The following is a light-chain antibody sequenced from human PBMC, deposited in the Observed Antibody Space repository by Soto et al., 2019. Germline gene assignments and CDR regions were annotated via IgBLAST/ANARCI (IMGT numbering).Light chain of an antibody. CDR2: STS. J-gene: IGLJ1*01. CDR1: SSNIGSNT. Sequence: QSVLTQPPSASGTPGKMVAISCSGSSSNIGSNTVTWYQQLPGTAPKLLIYSTSQRSSGVPGRFSGSKSGASASLSISGLQSEDEADYYCAAWDDRLDVYVFGTGTKLTVL. CDR3: AAWDDRLDVYV. V-gene: IGLV1-44*01.